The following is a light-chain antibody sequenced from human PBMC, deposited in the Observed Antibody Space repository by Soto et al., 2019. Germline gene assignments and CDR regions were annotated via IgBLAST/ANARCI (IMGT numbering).Light chain of an antibody. CDR2: AVS. CDR1: SSDVGGYNY. CDR3: SSYTTSSTLLYV. V-gene: IGLV2-14*01. J-gene: IGLJ1*01. Sequence: QSALTQPASVSGSRGQSITISCTGTSSDVGGYNYVSWYQQHPGKAPKLMIYAVSNRPSGVSTRFSGSKSGNTASLTISGLQAEDEADYHCSSYTTSSTLLYVFGTGTKVTVL.